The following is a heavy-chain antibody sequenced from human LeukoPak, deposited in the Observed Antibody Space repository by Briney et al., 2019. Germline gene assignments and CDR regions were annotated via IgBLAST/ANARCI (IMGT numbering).Heavy chain of an antibody. D-gene: IGHD3-22*01. CDR2: IYTSGST. Sequence: PSETLSLTCTVSGGSISSYYWSWIRQPAGKGLEWIGGIYTSGSTNYNPSLKSRVTMSVDTSKNQFSLKLSSVTAADTAVYYCARAKRSYYDSSVWYFDYWGQGTLVTVSS. J-gene: IGHJ4*02. V-gene: IGHV4-4*07. CDR1: GGSISSYY. CDR3: ARAKRSYYDSSVWYFDY.